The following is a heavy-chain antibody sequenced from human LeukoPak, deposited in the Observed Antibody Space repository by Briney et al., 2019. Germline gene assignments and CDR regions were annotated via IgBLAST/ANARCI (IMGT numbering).Heavy chain of an antibody. CDR2: INHSGST. D-gene: IGHD3-10*01. Sequence: PSETLSLTCAVYGGSFSGYYWSWIRQPPGKGLEWIGEINHSGSTNYNPSLKSRVTISVDTSKNQFSLKLSSVTAADTAVYYCARVSKNYYGSGSYFPTYYYYYYMDVWGKGTTVTVSS. J-gene: IGHJ6*03. CDR1: GGSFSGYY. CDR3: ARVSKNYYGSGSYFPTYYYYYYMDV. V-gene: IGHV4-34*01.